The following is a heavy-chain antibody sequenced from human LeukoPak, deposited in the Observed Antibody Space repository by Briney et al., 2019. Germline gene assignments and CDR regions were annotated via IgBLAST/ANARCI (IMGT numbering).Heavy chain of an antibody. Sequence: GSRRLSCAASGFTVSNNYMSWVRQAPGKGLEWVSYISSSGSAIYYADSVKGRFTISRDNAKNSLYLQMNSLRAEDTAVYYCARDRNYYDSSGYHRVDYWGQGTLVTVSS. V-gene: IGHV3-11*04. CDR3: ARDRNYYDSSGYHRVDY. CDR1: GFTVSNNY. D-gene: IGHD3-22*01. CDR2: ISSSGSAI. J-gene: IGHJ4*02.